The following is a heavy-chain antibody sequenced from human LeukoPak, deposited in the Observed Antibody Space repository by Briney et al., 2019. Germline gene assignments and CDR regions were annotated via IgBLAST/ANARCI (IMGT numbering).Heavy chain of an antibody. Sequence: PGGSLRLXCAASGLTVSSSHMTWIRQAPRKGLEWVSIIKSGSNTDYADSVKGRFAISRDNSKNTVYLQMNSLRIEDTAVYYCVNLPGGGQWGQGTLVTVSS. CDR1: GLTVSSSH. CDR2: IKSGSNT. D-gene: IGHD7-27*01. J-gene: IGHJ4*02. V-gene: IGHV3-66*02. CDR3: VNLPGGGQ.